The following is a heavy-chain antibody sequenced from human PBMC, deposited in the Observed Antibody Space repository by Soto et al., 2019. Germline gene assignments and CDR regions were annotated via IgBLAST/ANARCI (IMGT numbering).Heavy chain of an antibody. CDR1: GYTFTSYG. CDR3: ARDPNDSSAYYHHYYYGMDV. Sequence: QIQLMQSGAEVKKPGASVKVSCKASGYTFTSYGIHWVRQAPGQRLEWTGWINAGNGHTKYSEKFQGRVTITRDTSASTAYLELSRLRSEDTAVYYCARDPNDSSAYYHHYYYGMDVWGQGTTVTVSS. D-gene: IGHD3-22*01. CDR2: INAGNGHT. J-gene: IGHJ6*02. V-gene: IGHV1-3*01.